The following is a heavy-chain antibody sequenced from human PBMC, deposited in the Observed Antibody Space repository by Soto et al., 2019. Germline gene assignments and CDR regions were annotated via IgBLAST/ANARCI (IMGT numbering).Heavy chain of an antibody. Sequence: EVQLVESGGGLVQPGGSLRLSCAASGFTFSSYSMNWVRQAPGKGLEWVSYISSSSSTIYYADSVKGRFTISRDNAKNSLYLQMNSLRDEDTAVYYCARSLSYVWGSYRQRAVLGFDYWGQGTLVTVSS. V-gene: IGHV3-48*02. CDR2: ISSSSSTI. J-gene: IGHJ4*02. CDR3: ARSLSYVWGSYRQRAVLGFDY. D-gene: IGHD3-16*02. CDR1: GFTFSSYS.